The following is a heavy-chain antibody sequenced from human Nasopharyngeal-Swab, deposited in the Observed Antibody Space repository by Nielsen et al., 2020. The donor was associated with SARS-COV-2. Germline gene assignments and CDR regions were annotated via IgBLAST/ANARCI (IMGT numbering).Heavy chain of an antibody. J-gene: IGHJ6*03. V-gene: IGHV4-34*01. CDR3: ARADIVVVPAAPIYYMDV. D-gene: IGHD2-2*01. Sequence: WIRQPPGKGLEWIGEINHSGSTNYNPSLKSRVTISVDTSKNQFSLKLSSVTAADTAVYYCARADIVVVPAAPIYYMDVWGKGTTVPSP. CDR2: INHSGST.